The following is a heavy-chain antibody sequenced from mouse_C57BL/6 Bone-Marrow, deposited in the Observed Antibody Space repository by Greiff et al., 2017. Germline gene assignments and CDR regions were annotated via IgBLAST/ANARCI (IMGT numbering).Heavy chain of an antibody. D-gene: IGHD3-3*01. J-gene: IGHJ2*01. CDR3: ARVRGLFDY. V-gene: IGHV5-4*03. CDR1: GFTFSSYA. CDR2: ISDGGSYT. Sequence: EVKLVESGGGLVKPGGSLKLSCAASGFTFSSYAMSWVRQTPEKRLEWVATISDGGSYTYYPDNVKGRFTISRDNAKNNLYLQMSHLKSEDTAMYYWARVRGLFDYWGQGTTLTVSS.